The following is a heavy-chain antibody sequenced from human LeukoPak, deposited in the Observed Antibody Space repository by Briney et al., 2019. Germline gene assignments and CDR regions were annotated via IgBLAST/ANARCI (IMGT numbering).Heavy chain of an antibody. J-gene: IGHJ4*02. V-gene: IGHV3-7*01. CDR2: IDQDGSEK. D-gene: IGHD1-26*01. Sequence: GGSLRLSCAASGFTFSDYAMSWVRQAPGKGLEWVANIDQDGSEKNYVDSVKGRFTISRDNAKNSLYLQLNSLRAEDTAVYYCARDQVGIFDYWGQGTLVTVSS. CDR1: GFTFSDYA. CDR3: ARDQVGIFDY.